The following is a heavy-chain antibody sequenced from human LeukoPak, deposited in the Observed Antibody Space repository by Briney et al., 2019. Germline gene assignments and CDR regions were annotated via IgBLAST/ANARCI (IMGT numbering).Heavy chain of an antibody. V-gene: IGHV1-46*01. J-gene: IGHJ5*02. D-gene: IGHD2-2*01. Sequence: ASVKVSCKASGYTFISYYMHWVRQAPGQGLEWMGIINPSGGSTSYAQKFQGRVTMTRDTSTSTVYMELSSLRSEDTAVYYCAIGYCSSTSCYGRFWFDPWGQGTLVTVSS. CDR2: INPSGGST. CDR1: GYTFISYY. CDR3: AIGYCSSTSCYGRFWFDP.